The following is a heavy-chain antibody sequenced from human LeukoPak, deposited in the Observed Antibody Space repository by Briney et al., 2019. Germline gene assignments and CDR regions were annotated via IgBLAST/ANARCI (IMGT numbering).Heavy chain of an antibody. V-gene: IGHV3-7*03. CDR2: IKQDGSEK. J-gene: IGHJ3*02. Sequence: GGPLRLSCAASGFTFSGYWMSWVRQAPGKGLEWVANIKQDGSEKYYVDSVKGRFTISRDNAKNSLYLQLNSLRAEDTAVYYCAAEQQLVYGVFNIWGQGTMVTVSS. D-gene: IGHD6-13*01. CDR1: GFTFSGYW. CDR3: AAEQQLVYGVFNI.